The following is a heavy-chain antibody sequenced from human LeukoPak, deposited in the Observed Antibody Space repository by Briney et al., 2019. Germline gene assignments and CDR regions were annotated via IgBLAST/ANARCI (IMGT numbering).Heavy chain of an antibody. J-gene: IGHJ5*02. D-gene: IGHD3-16*01. CDR2: FYNSGRT. V-gene: IGHV4-61*02. Sequence: PSQTLSLTXTVSGGSISSDLYYWNWIRQPAGKGLEWIGRFYNSGRTNFNPSLKSRVTISADTSKNQFSLKLRSVTAADTAVYYCARGGLKSDWFDPWGQGTLVIVST. CDR1: GGSISSDLYY. CDR3: ARGGLKSDWFDP.